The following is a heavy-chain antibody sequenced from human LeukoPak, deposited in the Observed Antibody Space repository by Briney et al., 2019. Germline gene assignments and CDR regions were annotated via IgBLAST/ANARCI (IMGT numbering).Heavy chain of an antibody. CDR2: IRYDGSNI. CDR1: GFTSSNYG. J-gene: IGHJ5*02. V-gene: IGHV3-33*01. Sequence: GGSLRLSCAASGFTSSNYGMHWVRQAPGKGLEWVAVIRYDGSNIYYADSVKGRFTISRDISKNTLYLQMNSLRAEDTAIYYCARDAGSYNWFDPWGQGTLVTVSS. CDR3: ARDAGSYNWFDP. D-gene: IGHD3-10*01.